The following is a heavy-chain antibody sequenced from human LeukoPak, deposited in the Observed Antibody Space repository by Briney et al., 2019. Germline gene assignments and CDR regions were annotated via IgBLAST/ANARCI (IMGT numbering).Heavy chain of an antibody. V-gene: IGHV3-7*01. J-gene: IGHJ3*02. CDR3: ARDTFSPPIWFGELSELDAFDI. CDR2: IKQDGSEK. D-gene: IGHD3-10*01. Sequence: GGSLRLSCAASGFTFSSYWMSWVRQAPGKGLEWVANIKQDGSEKYYVDSVKGRFTISRDNAKNSLYLQMNSLRAEDTAVYYCARDTFSPPIWFGELSELDAFDIWGQGTMVTVSS. CDR1: GFTFSSYW.